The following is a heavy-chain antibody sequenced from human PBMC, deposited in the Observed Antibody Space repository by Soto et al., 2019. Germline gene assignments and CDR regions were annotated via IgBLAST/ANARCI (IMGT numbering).Heavy chain of an antibody. Sequence: DVQLLESGGNLVQPGGSLRLSCAASGFTFSSSAMNWVRQAPGKGLEWVSGISASGGSRHYTDSVRGRFTISRDNSANTLFLQMNSLRAEDTAVYYCAKAALYYDGGGYSDSRYYFDSWGQGTLVTVSS. CDR3: AKAALYYDGGGYSDSRYYFDS. D-gene: IGHD3-22*01. J-gene: IGHJ4*02. CDR2: ISASGGSR. V-gene: IGHV3-23*01. CDR1: GFTFSSSA.